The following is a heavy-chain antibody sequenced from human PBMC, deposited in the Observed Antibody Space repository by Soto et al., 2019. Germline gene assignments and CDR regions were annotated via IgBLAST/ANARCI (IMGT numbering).Heavy chain of an antibody. CDR3: ARDIANYGGNFYYYYGMDV. Sequence: LSLTCTVSGGSISSYYWSWIRQPPGKGLEWIGYIYYSGSTNYNPSLKSRVTISVDTSKNQFSLKLSSVTAADTAVYYCARDIANYGGNFYYYYGMDVWGQGTTVTVSS. CDR2: IYYSGST. V-gene: IGHV4-59*01. D-gene: IGHD4-17*01. J-gene: IGHJ6*02. CDR1: GGSISSYY.